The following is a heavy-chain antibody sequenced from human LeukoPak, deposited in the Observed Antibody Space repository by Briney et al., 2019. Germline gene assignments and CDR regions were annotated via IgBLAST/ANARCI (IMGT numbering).Heavy chain of an antibody. Sequence: ASVKVSCKASGYTFTSYGISWVRQAPGQGLEWMGWISAYNGNTNYAQKLQGRVTMTADASTSTAYMELRSLRSDDTAVYYCAREIHDNWFDPWGQGTLVTVSS. D-gene: IGHD5-18*01. J-gene: IGHJ5*02. CDR3: AREIHDNWFDP. V-gene: IGHV1-18*01. CDR2: ISAYNGNT. CDR1: GYTFTSYG.